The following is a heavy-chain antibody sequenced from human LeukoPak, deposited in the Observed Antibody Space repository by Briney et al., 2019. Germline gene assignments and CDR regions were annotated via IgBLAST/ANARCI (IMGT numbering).Heavy chain of an antibody. CDR3: ARVNYGSATKEDY. CDR2: IYYSGSA. D-gene: IGHD3-10*01. Sequence: SETLSLTCTVSGGSVSSGSYYWSWVRQPPGKGLEWIGYIYYSGSAYYNPSLKSRVTISVDTSENQFSLKLSSVTAADTAVYYCARVNYGSATKEDYWGQGTLVTVSS. CDR1: GGSVSSGSYY. V-gene: IGHV4-61*01. J-gene: IGHJ4*02.